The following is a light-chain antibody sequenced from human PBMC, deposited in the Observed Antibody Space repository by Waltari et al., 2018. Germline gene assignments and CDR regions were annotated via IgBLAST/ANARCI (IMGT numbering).Light chain of an antibody. CDR3: GSYTSNRLFV. J-gene: IGLJ1*01. CDR2: DVR. Sequence: QSALTQPASVSGSPGQSITISCTGTSSDIGAYNYVSWSQQHPGKAPKLIIYDVRDRPSGVSPRFSGSTSGNTASLTISGLQGENEAVYHGGSYTSNRLFVFGTGTTLTVL. CDR1: SSDIGAYNY. V-gene: IGLV2-14*01.